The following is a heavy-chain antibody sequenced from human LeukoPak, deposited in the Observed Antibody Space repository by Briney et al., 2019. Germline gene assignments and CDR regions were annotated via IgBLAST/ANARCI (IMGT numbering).Heavy chain of an antibody. V-gene: IGHV4-34*01. J-gene: IGHJ4*02. Sequence: SETLSLTCAVYGGSFSSYYWSWIRQPPGKGLEWIGEINHSGGTNYNPSLKSRVTISVDTPKNQFSLRLSSVTAADTAVYYCASERRYSSGRWDYFFDYWGQGTLVTVSS. D-gene: IGHD6-19*01. CDR1: GGSFSSYY. CDR2: INHSGGT. CDR3: ASERRYSSGRWDYFFDY.